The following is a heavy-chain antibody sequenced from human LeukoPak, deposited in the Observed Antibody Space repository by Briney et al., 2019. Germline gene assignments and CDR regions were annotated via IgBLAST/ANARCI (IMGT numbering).Heavy chain of an antibody. Sequence: ASVKVSCKASGYTFSSNGISWVRQAPGQGLEWMGWISAYNGNTNYAQKFQGRVTMTTDTSTSTAYMELRSLRSDDTAVYYCARHKPYGSGSFDTLGIWGQGTMVTVSS. CDR1: GYTFSSNG. V-gene: IGHV1-18*01. D-gene: IGHD3-10*01. CDR2: ISAYNGNT. J-gene: IGHJ3*02. CDR3: ARHKPYGSGSFDTLGI.